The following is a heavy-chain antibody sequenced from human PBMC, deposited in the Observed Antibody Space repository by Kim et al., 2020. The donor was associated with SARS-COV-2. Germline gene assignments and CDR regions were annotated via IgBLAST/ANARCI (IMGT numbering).Heavy chain of an antibody. CDR2: ISSSSSYT. V-gene: IGHV3-11*06. D-gene: IGHD3-22*01. CDR1: GFTFSDYY. Sequence: GGSLRLSCAASGFTFSDYYMSWIRQAPGKGLEWVSYISSSSSYTNYADSVKGRFTISRDNAKNSLYLQMNSLRAEDTAVYYCARDSTPTYYYDSSGYLPGAYWGQGTLVTVSS. CDR3: ARDSTPTYYYDSSGYLPGAY. J-gene: IGHJ4*02.